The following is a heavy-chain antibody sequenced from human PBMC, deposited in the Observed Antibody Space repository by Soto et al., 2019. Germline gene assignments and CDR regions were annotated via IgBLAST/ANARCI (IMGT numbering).Heavy chain of an antibody. V-gene: IGHV1-18*01. CDR3: ARIGVSSGHESPDFDS. CDR2: ISLYSDGT. D-gene: IGHD3-16*01. CDR1: GYTFSNYG. Sequence: AAVKVSCKTSGYTFSNYGITWVRQAPGQPLEWLGWISLYSDGTNYAQKFQGRVSMTTDTSTSTAYMELRGLRSDDTAVYYCARIGVSSGHESPDFDSWGQGTLVTVSS. J-gene: IGHJ4*02.